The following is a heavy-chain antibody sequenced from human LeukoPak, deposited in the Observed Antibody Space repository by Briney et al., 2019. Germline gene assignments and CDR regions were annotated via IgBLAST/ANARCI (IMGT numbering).Heavy chain of an antibody. CDR1: GFTYSDYA. D-gene: IGHD6-19*01. J-gene: IGHJ4*02. CDR2: ITPTTDSI. Sequence: NPGGSLRLSCAASGFTYSDYAMEWVRQTPGKGLEWVSSITPTTDSIYYTPSVEGRFTISRDNAKHSLYLQMNNLRADDTAVYYCARLAGPRPGTYYFDFWGQGVQVTVSS. CDR3: ARLAGPRPGTYYFDF. V-gene: IGHV3-21*01.